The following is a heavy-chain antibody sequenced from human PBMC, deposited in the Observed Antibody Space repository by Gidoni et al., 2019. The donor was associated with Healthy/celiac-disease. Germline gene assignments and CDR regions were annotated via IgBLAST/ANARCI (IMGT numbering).Heavy chain of an antibody. CDR1: GFTFSSYA. V-gene: IGHV3-30-3*01. CDR3: ASAKSSGYDSSGYYLPFDY. Sequence: QVQLVESGGGVVQPGRSLRLSCAAAGFTFSSYAMTWVRQAPGKGLEWVAVISYDGSNKSYADSVKGRFTISRDNSKNTLYLQMNSLRAEDTAVYYCASAKSSGYDSSGYYLPFDYWGQGTLVTVSS. J-gene: IGHJ4*02. D-gene: IGHD3-22*01. CDR2: ISYDGSNK.